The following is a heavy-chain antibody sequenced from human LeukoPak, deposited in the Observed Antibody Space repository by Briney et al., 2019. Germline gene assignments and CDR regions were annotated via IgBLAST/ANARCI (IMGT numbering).Heavy chain of an antibody. CDR3: ARHLLRWFDP. CDR2: INHSGST. V-gene: IGHV4-34*01. CDR1: GFTFSSYN. Sequence: GSLRLSCAASGFTFSSYNMNWVRQAPGKGLEWIGEINHSGSTNYNPSLKSRVTISVDTSKNQFPLKLSSVTAADTAVYYCARHLLRWFDPWGQGTLVTVSS. J-gene: IGHJ5*02. D-gene: IGHD1-26*01.